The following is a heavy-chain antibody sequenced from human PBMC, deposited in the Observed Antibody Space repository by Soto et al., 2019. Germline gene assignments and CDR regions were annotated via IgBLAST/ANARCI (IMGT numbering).Heavy chain of an antibody. CDR3: VKDDGGNPSTEPH. D-gene: IGHD2-15*01. V-gene: IGHV3-23*01. J-gene: IGHJ4*02. Sequence: DVQLQESGGGLVQPGGSQRLSCAASGITIRNYPMSWVRQAPGKGLDWVSGISGSGDRTYYADSAKGRFTISKDFSKNSLSLQLDSLRVEDTAVYFCVKDDGGNPSTEPHWGQGTLVTVSS. CDR1: GITIRNYP. CDR2: ISGSGDRT.